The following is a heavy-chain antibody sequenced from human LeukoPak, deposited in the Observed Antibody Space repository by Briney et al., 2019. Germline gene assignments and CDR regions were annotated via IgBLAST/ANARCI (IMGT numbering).Heavy chain of an antibody. Sequence: SETLSLTCTVSGGPIRSNIYWGWIRQPPGKGLEWIGSIFYSGSTYHNPSLKSRLTISVDTSKNEFSLKLSSVTAADTAAYYCARHNAYYDDSSGYYYHPDYWGQGTLVTVSS. CDR2: IFYSGST. CDR3: ARHNAYYDDSSGYYYHPDY. J-gene: IGHJ4*02. V-gene: IGHV4-39*01. D-gene: IGHD3-22*01. CDR1: GGPIRSNIY.